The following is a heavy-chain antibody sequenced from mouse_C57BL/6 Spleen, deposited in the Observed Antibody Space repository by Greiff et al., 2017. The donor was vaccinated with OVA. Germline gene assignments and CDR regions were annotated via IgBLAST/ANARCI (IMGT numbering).Heavy chain of an antibody. V-gene: IGHV1-22*01. J-gene: IGHJ4*01. Sequence: EVKLQESGPELVKPGASVKMSCKASGYTFTDYNMHWVKQSHGKSLEWIGYINPNNGGTSYNQKFKGKATLTVNKSSSTAYMELRSLTSEDSAVYYCARGKYQRDYAMDYWGQGTSVTVSS. D-gene: IGHD2-10*02. CDR1: GYTFTDYN. CDR3: ARGKYQRDYAMDY. CDR2: INPNNGGT.